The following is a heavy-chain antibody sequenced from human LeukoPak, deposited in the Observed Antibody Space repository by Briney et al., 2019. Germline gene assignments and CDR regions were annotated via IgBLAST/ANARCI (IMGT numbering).Heavy chain of an antibody. CDR2: IYYSGST. J-gene: IGHJ4*02. CDR1: GGSISSYY. D-gene: IGHD1-14*01. V-gene: IGHV4-59*01. Sequence: SETLSLTCTVSGGSISSYYWSWIRQPPGKGLEWIGYIYYSGSTNYNPSLKSRVTISVDTSKNQFSLKLSSVTAADTAVYYCARGATTNFDYWGQGTLVTVSS. CDR3: ARGATTNFDY.